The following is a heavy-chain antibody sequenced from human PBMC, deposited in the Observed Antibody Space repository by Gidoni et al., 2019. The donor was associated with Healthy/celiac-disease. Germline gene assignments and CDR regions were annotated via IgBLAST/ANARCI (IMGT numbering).Heavy chain of an antibody. CDR2: KSYDRSNK. J-gene: IGHJ4*02. CDR3: ARDVGDVISGWYDLYY. V-gene: IGHV3-30-3*01. D-gene: IGHD6-19*01. Sequence: VQLVESGGGVVQPGRSLRLSCAAPGFTFSSYAMHWVRQAPGKGLEWVTVKSYDRSNKYYADAGKGRFTISRDNSKNTLYLQMNSLRAEETAVYYCARDVGDVISGWYDLYYWGQGTLVTVSS. CDR1: GFTFSSYA.